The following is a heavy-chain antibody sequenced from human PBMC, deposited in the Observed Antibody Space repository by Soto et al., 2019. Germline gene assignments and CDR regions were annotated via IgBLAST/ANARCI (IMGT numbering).Heavy chain of an antibody. CDR2: IIPIFGTA. Sequence: SVKVSCKASGGTFSSYAISWVRQAPGQGLEWMGGIIPIFGTANYAQKFQGRVTITADGSTSTAYMELSSLRSEDTAVYYCAAPGIAAADGFDYWGQGTLVTVSS. CDR1: GGTFSSYA. J-gene: IGHJ4*02. D-gene: IGHD6-13*01. V-gene: IGHV1-69*13. CDR3: AAPGIAAADGFDY.